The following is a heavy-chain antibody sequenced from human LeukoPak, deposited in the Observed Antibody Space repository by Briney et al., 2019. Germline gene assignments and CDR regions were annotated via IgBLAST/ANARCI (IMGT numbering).Heavy chain of an antibody. D-gene: IGHD3-22*01. CDR2: INHSGST. CDR1: GGSFSGYY. CDR3: ARGDFRRDYDSSGYYYGGGYYYYYYMDV. Sequence: SETLSLTCAVYGGSFSGYYWSWIRQPPGKGLEWIGEINHSGSTNYNPSLKSRVTIPVDTSKNQFSLKLSSVTAADTAVYYCARGDFRRDYDSSGYYYGGGYYYYYYMDVWGKGTTVTISS. J-gene: IGHJ6*03. V-gene: IGHV4-34*01.